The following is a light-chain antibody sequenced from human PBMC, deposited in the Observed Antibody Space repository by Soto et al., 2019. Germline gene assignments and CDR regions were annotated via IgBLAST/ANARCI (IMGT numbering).Light chain of an antibody. CDR3: SSYTSSSTL. J-gene: IGLJ1*01. V-gene: IGLV2-14*01. Sequence: SVLTQAAAVSGSPGQSITISCTGTSSDVGGYNYVSWYQQHPGKAPKLMIYAVTDRPSGVSSRFSGSKSGNTASLTISGLQAEDEADYYCSSYTSSSTLFGTGTKVTVL. CDR1: SSDVGGYNY. CDR2: AVT.